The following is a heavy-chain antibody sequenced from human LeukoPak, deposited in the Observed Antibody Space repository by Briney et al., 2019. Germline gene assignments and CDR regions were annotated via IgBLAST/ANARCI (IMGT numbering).Heavy chain of an antibody. CDR3: ARLRAISRTTDYFDF. CDR2: IYTSGST. Sequence: SETLSLTCTVSGDSISNNYWGWIRQPPGKGLEWIGYIYTSGSTIYNPSLQSRVTISVDTSKNQFSLRLSSVTAADTAVYYCARLRAISRTTDYFDFWGQGTLVTVSS. CDR1: GDSISNNY. J-gene: IGHJ4*02. D-gene: IGHD1-7*01. V-gene: IGHV4-4*09.